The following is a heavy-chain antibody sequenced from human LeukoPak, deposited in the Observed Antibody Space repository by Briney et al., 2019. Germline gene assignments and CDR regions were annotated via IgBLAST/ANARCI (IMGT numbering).Heavy chain of an antibody. CDR1: GFTFSRHA. CDR2: ISGSGDIA. V-gene: IGHV3-23*01. CDR3: AKDKTFKYYYDSTP. Sequence: GGSLRLSCAASGFTFSRHAMSWVRQAPGKGLEWVSSISGSGDIAYYADSVKGRFILSRDNSKNTLYLQMNSLRAEDTAVYYCAKDKTFKYYYDSTPWGQGTLVTVSS. J-gene: IGHJ5*02. D-gene: IGHD3-22*01.